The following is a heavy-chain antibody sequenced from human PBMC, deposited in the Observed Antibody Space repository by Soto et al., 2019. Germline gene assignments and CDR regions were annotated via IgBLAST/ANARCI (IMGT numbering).Heavy chain of an antibody. CDR1: GGSISSSNW. Sequence: PSETLSLTCAVSGGSISSSNWWSWGRQPPGKGLEWIGEIYHSGSTNYNPSLKSRVTISVDKSKNQFSLKLSSVTAADTAVYYCASAAMGGSSWPFEYSGQGTLVTVSS. J-gene: IGHJ4*02. D-gene: IGHD6-13*01. CDR3: ASAAMGGSSWPFEY. CDR2: IYHSGST. V-gene: IGHV4-4*02.